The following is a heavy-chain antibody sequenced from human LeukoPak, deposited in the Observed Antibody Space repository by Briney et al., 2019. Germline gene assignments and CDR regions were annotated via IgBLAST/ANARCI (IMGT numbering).Heavy chain of an antibody. CDR2: INSDGSST. V-gene: IGHV3-74*01. CDR3: AKDNGLFFDYDSSGYFYGY. J-gene: IGHJ4*02. D-gene: IGHD3-22*01. Sequence: GGSLRLSCAASGFTFSSYWMHWVRQAPGKGLVWVSRINSDGSSTSYADSVKGRFTISRDNAKNTLYLQMNSLRAEDTAVYYCAKDNGLFFDYDSSGYFYGYWGQGTLVTVSS. CDR1: GFTFSSYW.